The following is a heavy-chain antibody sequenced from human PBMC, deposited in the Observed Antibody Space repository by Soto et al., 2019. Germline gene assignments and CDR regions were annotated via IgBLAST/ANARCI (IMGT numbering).Heavy chain of an antibody. J-gene: IGHJ5*02. CDR2: FYKSGYT. CDR1: RGSVSGGSYF. D-gene: IGHD3-3*01. V-gene: IGHV4-61*01. Sequence: PSETLSLTCTVSRGSVSGGSYFWNWIRQPPGKGLEWIGYFYKSGYTKYNPSLESRATISGDTSKNQISLKRSSVTAADTAVDYCARSPGWHEWYFDPWGQGALVTVSS. CDR3: ARSPGWHEWYFDP.